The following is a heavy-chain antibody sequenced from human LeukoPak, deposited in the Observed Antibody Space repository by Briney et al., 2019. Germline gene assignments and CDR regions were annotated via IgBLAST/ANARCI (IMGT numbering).Heavy chain of an antibody. V-gene: IGHV4-59*02. Sequence: SETLSLTCTVSGGSVSGYYWSWIRQSPGKGLEWIGYIYHSGFTDYNPSLRSRLSISVDTSRNQFSLKLTSATAADTALYYCARDQRCSRYDGGCDQWYFDLWGRGTLVTVSS. J-gene: IGHJ2*01. CDR3: ARDQRCSRYDGGCDQWYFDL. CDR1: GGSVSGYY. D-gene: IGHD5-12*01. CDR2: IYHSGFT.